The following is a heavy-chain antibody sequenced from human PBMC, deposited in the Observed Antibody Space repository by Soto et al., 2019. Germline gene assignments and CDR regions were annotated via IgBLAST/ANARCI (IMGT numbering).Heavy chain of an antibody. CDR3: ARYPIFGVVITRYYYYYGMDV. V-gene: IGHV1-2*02. Sequence: GASVKVSRKASGYTFTGYYMHWVRQAPGQGLEWMGWINPNSGGTNYAQKFQGRVTMTRDTSISTAYMELSRLRSDDTAVYYCARYPIFGVVITRYYYYYGMDVWGQGTTVTVSS. CDR2: INPNSGGT. J-gene: IGHJ6*02. CDR1: GYTFTGYY. D-gene: IGHD3-3*01.